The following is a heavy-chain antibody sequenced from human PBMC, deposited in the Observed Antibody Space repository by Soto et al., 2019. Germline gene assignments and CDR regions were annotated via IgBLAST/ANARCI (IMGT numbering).Heavy chain of an antibody. CDR2: IEGSGEIT. CDR3: VKNSGWFNT. D-gene: IGHD3-10*01. J-gene: IGHJ5*02. CDR1: GFMFSTTD. Sequence: GGALRLSCAASGFMFSTTDMSWVRQAPGKGLEWLTTIEGSGEITYYADSVKGRFTISRDNSKSTVYLQMDSLTADDTAVYFCVKNSGWFNTWGQGTPVTVSS. V-gene: IGHV3-23*01.